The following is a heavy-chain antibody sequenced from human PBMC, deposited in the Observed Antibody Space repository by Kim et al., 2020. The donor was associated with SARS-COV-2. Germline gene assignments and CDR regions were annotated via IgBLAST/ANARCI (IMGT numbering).Heavy chain of an antibody. V-gene: IGHV3-73*01. J-gene: IGHJ4*01. CDR2: IRSKPNNYAT. CDR3: SRHSGKHGDRGFDN. Sequence: GGSLRLSCAASGFTFSASAMHWVRQASGKGLEWVGRIRSKPNNYATSYAAPVTGRLTISRDDSTNTVYLQMDSLKTDDTAVYFCSRHSGKHGDRGFDNWG. D-gene: IGHD4-17*01. CDR1: GFTFSASA.